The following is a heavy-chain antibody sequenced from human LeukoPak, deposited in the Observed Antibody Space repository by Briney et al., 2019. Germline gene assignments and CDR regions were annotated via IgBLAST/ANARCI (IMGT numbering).Heavy chain of an antibody. J-gene: IGHJ5*02. V-gene: IGHV4-34*01. D-gene: IGHD3-16*01. CDR1: GGSFSGYY. CDR2: INHSGST. Sequence: SETLSLTCAVSGGSFSGYYWSWIRQPPGKGLEWIGEINHSGSTNYNPSLKSRVTISVDTSKNQFSLKLSSVTAADTAVYYCARERGLDLGPNWFDPWGQGTLVTVSS. CDR3: ARERGLDLGPNWFDP.